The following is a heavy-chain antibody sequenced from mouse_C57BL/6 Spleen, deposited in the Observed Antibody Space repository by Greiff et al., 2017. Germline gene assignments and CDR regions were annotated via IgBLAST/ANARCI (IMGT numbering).Heavy chain of an antibody. V-gene: IGHV5-17*01. CDR2: ISSGSSTI. D-gene: IGHD1-1*01. Sequence: EVKLMESGGGLVKPGGSLKLSCAASGFTFSDYGMHWVRQAPEKGLEWVAYISSGSSTIYYADTVKGRFTISRDNAKNTLFLQMTSLRSEDTAMYYCAREGLYYYGSSSYYFDYWGQGTTLTVSS. J-gene: IGHJ2*01. CDR1: GFTFSDYG. CDR3: AREGLYYYGSSSYYFDY.